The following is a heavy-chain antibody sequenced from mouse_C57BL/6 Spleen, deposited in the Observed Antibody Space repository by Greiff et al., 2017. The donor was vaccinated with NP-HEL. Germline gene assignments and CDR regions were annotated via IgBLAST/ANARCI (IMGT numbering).Heavy chain of an antibody. D-gene: IGHD2-4*01. Sequence: QVQLQQSGPELVKPGASVKISCKASGYAFSSSWMNWVKQRPGKGLEWIGRIYPGDGDTNYNGKFKGKATLTADKSSSTAYMQLSSLTSEDSAVYFCALYYDYVVWGQGTLVTVSA. J-gene: IGHJ3*01. V-gene: IGHV1-82*01. CDR2: IYPGDGDT. CDR3: ALYYDYVV. CDR1: GYAFSSSW.